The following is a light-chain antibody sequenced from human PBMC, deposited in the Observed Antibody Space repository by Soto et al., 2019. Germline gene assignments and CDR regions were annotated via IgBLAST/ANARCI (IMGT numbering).Light chain of an antibody. CDR3: QQRSNLPPT. CDR1: ESVGRY. J-gene: IGKJ5*01. Sequence: VWTQSPATLSLSPGERATLSCRASESVGRYLAWYRQIPGQAPRLLIYDASNRATGVPDRFSGGGSGTDFTLTISSLEPEDFALYYCQQRSNLPPTFGQGTRLEIK. V-gene: IGKV3-11*01. CDR2: DAS.